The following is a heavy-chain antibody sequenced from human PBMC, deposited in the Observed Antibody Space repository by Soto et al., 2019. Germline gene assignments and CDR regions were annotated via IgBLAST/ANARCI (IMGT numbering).Heavy chain of an antibody. CDR3: ARTRGRDYDILTFDY. V-gene: IGHV3-66*01. CDR1: GFTVSSNY. Sequence: GGSLRLSCAASGFTVSSNYMSWVRQAPGKGLEWVSVIYSGGSTYYADSVKGRFTISRDNSKNTLYLQMNSLRAEDTALYYCARTRGRDYDILTFDYWGKGTLVTVSS. J-gene: IGHJ4*02. CDR2: IYSGGST. D-gene: IGHD3-9*01.